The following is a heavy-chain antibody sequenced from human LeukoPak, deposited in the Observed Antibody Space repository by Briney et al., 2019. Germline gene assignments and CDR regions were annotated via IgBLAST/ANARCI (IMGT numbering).Heavy chain of an antibody. V-gene: IGHV1-69*13. Sequence: PLAPVKVSCKASGGTFSSYAISWVRQAPGQGLEWMGGIIPIFGTANYAQKFQGRVTITADESTSTAYMELSSLRSEDTAVYYCARNWNYLDYYYYMDVWGKGTTVTVSS. CDR2: IIPIFGTA. D-gene: IGHD1-7*01. CDR3: ARNWNYLDYYYYMDV. CDR1: GGTFSSYA. J-gene: IGHJ6*03.